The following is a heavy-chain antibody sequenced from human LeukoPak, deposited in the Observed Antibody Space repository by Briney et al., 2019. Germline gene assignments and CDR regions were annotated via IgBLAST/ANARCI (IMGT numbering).Heavy chain of an antibody. J-gene: IGHJ4*02. CDR2: ISGSGGST. CDR1: GFTFSSYA. Sequence: GGSLRLSCAASGFTFSSYAMSWVRQAPGKGLEWVSGISGSGGSTYYADSVKGRFTISRDNSKNTLYLQMNSLRAEDTAVYYCANDLVGATMADYWGQGTLVTVSS. CDR3: ANDLVGATMADY. D-gene: IGHD1-26*01. V-gene: IGHV3-23*01.